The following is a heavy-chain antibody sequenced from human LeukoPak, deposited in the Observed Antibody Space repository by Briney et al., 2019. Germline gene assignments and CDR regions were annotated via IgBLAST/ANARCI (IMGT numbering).Heavy chain of an antibody. CDR2: IIPIFGTA. CDR1: GGTFSSYA. CDR3: ARGIAAAGAYYYYYYMDV. V-gene: IGHV1-69*05. Sequence: SSVKVSCKASGGTFSSYAISWVRQAPGQGLEWMGGIIPIFGTANYARKFQGRVTITTDESTSTAYMELSSLRSEDTAVYYCARGIAAAGAYYYYYYMDVWGKGTTVTVSS. J-gene: IGHJ6*03. D-gene: IGHD6-13*01.